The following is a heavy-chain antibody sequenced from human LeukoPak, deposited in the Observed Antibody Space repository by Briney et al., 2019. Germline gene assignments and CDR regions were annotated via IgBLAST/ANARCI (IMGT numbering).Heavy chain of an antibody. CDR3: ARTTSFTASFYDC. V-gene: IGHV1-8*03. CDR1: GYTFTKYH. D-gene: IGHD1-1*01. CDR2: INPNNGDS. J-gene: IGHJ4*02. Sequence: GASVKLSCKASGYTFTKYHINWVRHATGQGLECMGWINPNNGDSGFAQKFQGRVTITRDTAMTTAYMELSSLTSEDTAIYFCARTTSFTASFYDCWGQGTLATASS.